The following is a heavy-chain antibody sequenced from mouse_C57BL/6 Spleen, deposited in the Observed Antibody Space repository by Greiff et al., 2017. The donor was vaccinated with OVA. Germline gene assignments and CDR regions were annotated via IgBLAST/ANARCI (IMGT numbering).Heavy chain of an antibody. CDR1: GYTFTSYW. CDR3: ARRETMDY. V-gene: IGHV1-50*01. Sequence: QVQLQQSGAELVKPGASVKLSCKASGYTFTSYWMQWVKQRPGQGLEWIGEIDPSDSYTNYNQKFKGKATLTVDTSSSTAYMQLSSLTSEDSAVYYCARRETMDYWGQGTTLTVSS. CDR2: IDPSDSYT. J-gene: IGHJ2*01.